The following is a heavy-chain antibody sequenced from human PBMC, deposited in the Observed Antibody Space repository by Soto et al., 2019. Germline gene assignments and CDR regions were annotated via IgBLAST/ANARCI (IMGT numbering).Heavy chain of an antibody. V-gene: IGHV3-49*03. CDR3: TRGPYLLGVDSSDSVDAFDI. Sequence: GGSLRLSCTASGFTFGEYTMTWFRQAAGKGLEWVGFIRKKAYGGTTEYAASVKGRFTISRDDSKSIAYLQMNSLNTEDTAVYYCTRGPYLLGVDSSDSVDAFDIWGQGTMVTVSS. CDR1: GFTFGEYT. CDR2: IRKKAYGGTT. J-gene: IGHJ3*02. D-gene: IGHD3-22*01.